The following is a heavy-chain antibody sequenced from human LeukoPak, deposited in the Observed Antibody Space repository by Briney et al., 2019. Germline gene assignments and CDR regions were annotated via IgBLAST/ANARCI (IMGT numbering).Heavy chain of an antibody. CDR3: ARGDPGSIYDY. V-gene: IGHV4-34*01. Sequence: SETLSLTCAAHGGSISCSYCSWGPQPASKGVGWIGEINHSGSTNYKPSLKSRVTISVDTSEIQVSLKLSSVSAADTAVYYCARGDPGSIYDYGGEGTLVTVSS. J-gene: IGHJ4*02. CDR1: GGSISCSY. D-gene: IGHD3-10*01. CDR2: INHSGST.